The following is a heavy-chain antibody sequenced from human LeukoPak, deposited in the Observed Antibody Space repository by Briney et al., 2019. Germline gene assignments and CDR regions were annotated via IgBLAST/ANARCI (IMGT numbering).Heavy chain of an antibody. J-gene: IGHJ4*02. CDR3: AREGY. CDR2: ISYDGSNK. CDR1: GFAFSSYA. V-gene: IGHV3-30-3*01. Sequence: GGSLRLSCAASGFAFSSYAMHWVRQAPGKGLEWVAVISYDGSNKYYADSVKGRFTISRDNSKNTLYLQMNSLRAEDTAAYYCAREGYWGQGTLVTVSS.